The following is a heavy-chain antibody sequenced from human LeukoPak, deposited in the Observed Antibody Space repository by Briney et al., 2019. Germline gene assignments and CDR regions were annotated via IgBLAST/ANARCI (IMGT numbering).Heavy chain of an antibody. D-gene: IGHD5-12*01. J-gene: IGHJ5*02. Sequence: GGSLRPSCAASGFTFSSYGMHWVRQAPGKGLEWVAVIWYDGSNKYYADSVKGRFTIPRDNSKNTLYLQMNSLRADDTAVYYCARAWLRFDWFDPWGQGTLVTVSS. V-gene: IGHV3-33*01. CDR2: IWYDGSNK. CDR3: ARAWLRFDWFDP. CDR1: GFTFSSYG.